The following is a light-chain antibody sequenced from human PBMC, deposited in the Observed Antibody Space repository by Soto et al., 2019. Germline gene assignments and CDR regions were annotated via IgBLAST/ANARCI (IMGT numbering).Light chain of an antibody. Sequence: DIQMTQSPSSLSASVGDRVTITCRASQGIGTDLGWYRQKPGRAPERLIYSTSSLQSGVPSRFSGSGSGTEFSLTITSLQPEDFATYYCQQGYSIHALTFGGGTKVELK. J-gene: IGKJ4*01. CDR1: QGIGTD. V-gene: IGKV1-17*01. CDR2: STS. CDR3: QQGYSIHALT.